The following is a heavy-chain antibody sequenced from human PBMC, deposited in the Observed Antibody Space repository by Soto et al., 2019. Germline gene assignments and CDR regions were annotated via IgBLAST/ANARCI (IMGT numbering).Heavy chain of an antibody. CDR1: GFSLSPYW. V-gene: IGHV3-74*03. CDR2: LSSDGFGA. Sequence: LRLSCAASGFSLSPYWMHWVRQVPGRGLEWVARLSSDGFGAAYADSVKGRFFISRDIARNTLSLQMNSLRADDTAVYYCARDLGGPDYWGRGTSVTVSS. CDR3: ARDLGGPDY. J-gene: IGHJ4*02. D-gene: IGHD3-16*01.